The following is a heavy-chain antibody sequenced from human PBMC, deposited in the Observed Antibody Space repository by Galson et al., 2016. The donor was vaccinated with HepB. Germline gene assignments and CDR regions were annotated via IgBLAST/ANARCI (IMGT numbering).Heavy chain of an antibody. CDR2: ILRDGRF. D-gene: IGHD5-12*01. Sequence: SLRLSCAMSGLTFSNYWMHWVRQAPGKGLVWVSRILRDGRFYADSVKGRFTFSTDNAKNTVYLQMNSLRAEDTAVYYCVGDRISWHWGQGTLVTVSS. CDR3: VGDRISWH. CDR1: GLTFSNYW. J-gene: IGHJ4*02. V-gene: IGHV3-74*01.